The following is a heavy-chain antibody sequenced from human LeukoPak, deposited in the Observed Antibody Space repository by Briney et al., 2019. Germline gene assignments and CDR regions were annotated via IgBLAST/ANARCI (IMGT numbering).Heavy chain of an antibody. D-gene: IGHD6-6*01. V-gene: IGHV4-59*01. CDR3: ARDSLIAARNWYFDL. J-gene: IGHJ2*01. Sequence: SETLSLTCTVSGGSISNYYWSWIRQPPGKGLEWIGYIYYTGSTNYNPSPKSRVTISVDTSKNQFSLRLNSVTAADTDVYYCARDSLIAARNWYFDLWGRGTLVTVSS. CDR2: IYYTGST. CDR1: GGSISNYY.